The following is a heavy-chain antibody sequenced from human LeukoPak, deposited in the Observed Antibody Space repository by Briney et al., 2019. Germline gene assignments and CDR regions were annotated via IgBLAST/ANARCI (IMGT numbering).Heavy chain of an antibody. V-gene: IGHV4-34*01. D-gene: IGHD3-16*02. J-gene: IGHJ4*02. CDR3: ARGHSLFDY. Sequence: SETLSLTCAVYGGSFSGYYWSWIRQPPGKGLEWIGEINHSGSTNYNPSLKSRVTISVDTSENQFSLKLSSVTAADTAVYYCARGHSLFDYWGQGTLVTVSS. CDR2: INHSGST. CDR1: GGSFSGYY.